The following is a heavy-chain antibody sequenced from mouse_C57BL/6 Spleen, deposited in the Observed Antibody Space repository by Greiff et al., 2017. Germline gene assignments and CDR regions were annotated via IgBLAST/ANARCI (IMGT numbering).Heavy chain of an antibody. V-gene: IGHV1-82*01. Sequence: QVQLQQSGPELVKPGASVKISCKASGYAFSSSWMNWVKQRPGKGLEWIGRIYPGDGDTNYNGKFKGKATLTADKSSSTAYMQLRSLTSEDSAVYFCARREGNYYGSSDYYAMDYWGQGTSVTVSS. J-gene: IGHJ4*01. CDR1: GYAFSSSW. D-gene: IGHD1-1*01. CDR3: ARREGNYYGSSDYYAMDY. CDR2: IYPGDGDT.